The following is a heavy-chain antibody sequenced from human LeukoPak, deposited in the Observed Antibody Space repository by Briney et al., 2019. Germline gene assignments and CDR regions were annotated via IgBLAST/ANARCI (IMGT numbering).Heavy chain of an antibody. CDR1: GGTFSSYA. V-gene: IGHV1-69*05. CDR2: IIPIFGTA. J-gene: IGHJ4*02. CDR3: ARVGVELSFDY. Sequence: GASVKVSCKASGGTFSSYAISWVRQAPGQGLEWMGGIIPIFGTANYAQKFQGRVTITTDESTSTAYMELSSLRSDDTAVYYCARVGVELSFDYWGQGTLVTVSS. D-gene: IGHD1-26*01.